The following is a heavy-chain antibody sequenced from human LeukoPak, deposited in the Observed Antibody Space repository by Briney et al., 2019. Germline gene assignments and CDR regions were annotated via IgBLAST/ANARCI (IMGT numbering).Heavy chain of an antibody. Sequence: GDSLRLSCAASGFTFSDYYMSWLRQAPGKGLEWVSYISSSGSTIYYADSVKGRFTISRDNAKNSLYLQMNSLRAEDTAVYYCARGYCTNGVCYYFDYWGQGTLVTVSS. CDR3: ARGYCTNGVCYYFDY. J-gene: IGHJ4*02. CDR1: GFTFSDYY. CDR2: ISSSGSTI. D-gene: IGHD2-8*01. V-gene: IGHV3-11*04.